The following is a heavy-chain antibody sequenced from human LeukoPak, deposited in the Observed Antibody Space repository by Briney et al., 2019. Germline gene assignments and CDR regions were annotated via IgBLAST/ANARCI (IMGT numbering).Heavy chain of an antibody. CDR2: FHRGRI. Sequence: SETLSLTCKVSGYPIGLDYYWVWIRQAPGRGLQWIGGFHRGRIQYNSALKSRVTISIDSSKNQFSLRMCPVTAADTAFYFCARAPSSYESGNGYPNLGWLDPWGQGALVTVSS. CDR1: GYPIGLDYY. J-gene: IGHJ5*02. CDR3: ARAPSSYESGNGYPNLGWLDP. D-gene: IGHD5-24*01. V-gene: IGHV4-38-2*02.